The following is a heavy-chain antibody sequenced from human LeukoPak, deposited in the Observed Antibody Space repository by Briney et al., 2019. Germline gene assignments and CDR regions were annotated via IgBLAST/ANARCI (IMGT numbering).Heavy chain of an antibody. CDR3: ARGAYSSGSYYFDH. CDR2: IIPMFGTA. CDR1: GGTFSSYV. D-gene: IGHD6-19*01. Sequence: SGKVSCKAAGGTFSSYVITWVGQAPGQGREWRGGIIPMFGTADYAQKFQGTVTIPAYESTRTAYMHLSSLRSEDTAVCYCARGAYSSGSYYFDHWGQGTLVTVSS. J-gene: IGHJ4*02. V-gene: IGHV1-69*13.